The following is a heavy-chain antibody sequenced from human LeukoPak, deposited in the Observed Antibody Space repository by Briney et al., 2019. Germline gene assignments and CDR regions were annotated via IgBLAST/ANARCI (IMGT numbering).Heavy chain of an antibody. Sequence: SETLSLTCTVSGGSISSYYWGWIRQSAGKGLEWIGRIYSSGSTSYNPSLKSRVTLSIDTSKNQFSLKLRSMTAADTAIYFCVRDPFKSSFDSWGQGTLVTVSS. J-gene: IGHJ4*02. V-gene: IGHV4-4*07. CDR2: IYSSGST. CDR3: VRDPFKSSFDS. D-gene: IGHD6-13*01. CDR1: GGSISSYY.